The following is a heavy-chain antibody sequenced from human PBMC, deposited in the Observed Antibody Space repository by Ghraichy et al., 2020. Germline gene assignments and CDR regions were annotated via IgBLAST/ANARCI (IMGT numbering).Heavy chain of an antibody. CDR3: ACRYDFWSGYTHYYGMDV. D-gene: IGHD3-3*01. V-gene: IGHV1-69*13. J-gene: IGHJ6*02. CDR2: IIPIFGTA. Sequence: SVKVSCKASGGTFSSYAISWVRQAPGQGLEWMGGIIPIFGTANYAQKFQGRVTITADESTSTAYMELSSLRSEDTAVYYCACRYDFWSGYTHYYGMDVWGQGTTVTVSS. CDR1: GGTFSSYA.